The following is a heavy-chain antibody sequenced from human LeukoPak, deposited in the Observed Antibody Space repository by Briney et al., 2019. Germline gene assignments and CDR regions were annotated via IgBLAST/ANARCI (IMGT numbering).Heavy chain of an antibody. CDR1: GGSFSGYY. J-gene: IGHJ4*02. V-gene: IGHV4-34*01. Sequence: SQTMSLTCTVYGGSFSGYYWSWVRQPPGKGLEWIGEISTNGNTHYNPALKSRVTALLKIYKNPFPLELPSVSAPDTAVYYCARWKSNFHDSNGYNFFDLWGQGTLVTVPS. CDR3: ARWKSNFHDSNGYNFFDL. D-gene: IGHD5-24*01. CDR2: ISTNGNT.